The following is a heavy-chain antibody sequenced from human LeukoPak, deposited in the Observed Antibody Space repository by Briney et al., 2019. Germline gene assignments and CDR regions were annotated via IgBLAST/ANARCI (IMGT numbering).Heavy chain of an antibody. Sequence: PGRSLRLSCAASGFTFSTYGMPWVRQAPGRGLEWVAVISYDGSDKYYPDSVKGRFTISRDNSRNTVFLQMSSLRAEDTAVYYCAKEQNSGWRDFDYWGQGTLVTVSS. CDR1: GFTFSTYG. CDR2: ISYDGSDK. V-gene: IGHV3-30*18. D-gene: IGHD6-19*01. CDR3: AKEQNSGWRDFDY. J-gene: IGHJ4*02.